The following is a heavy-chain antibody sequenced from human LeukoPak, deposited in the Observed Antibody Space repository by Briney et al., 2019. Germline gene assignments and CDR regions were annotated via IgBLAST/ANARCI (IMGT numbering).Heavy chain of an antibody. V-gene: IGHV1-8*01. CDR3: ARGKKDSSGYYFVY. CDR1: GYTFTSSD. CDR2: MNPNSGNT. Sequence: ASVKVSCKTSGYTFTSSDINWVRQATGQGLEWMGWMNPNSGNTGYAQKFQGRVTMTRNTSISTAYMGLSSLRSEDTALYYCARGKKDSSGYYFVYWGQGTLVTVSS. D-gene: IGHD3-22*01. J-gene: IGHJ4*02.